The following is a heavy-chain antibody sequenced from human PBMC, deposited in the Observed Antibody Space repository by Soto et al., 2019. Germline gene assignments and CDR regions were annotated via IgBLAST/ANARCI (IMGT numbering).Heavy chain of an antibody. CDR3: ARDLYWRKVTTN. CDR1: GFTFGSYW. J-gene: IGHJ4*02. CDR2: IKPDGSEK. V-gene: IGHV3-7*01. D-gene: IGHD2-21*02. Sequence: EVQLVESGGGLVQPGGSLRLSCAGSGFTFGSYWMNWVRQAPGKGLEWVANIKPDGSEKYYVDSVEGRFTISRDNAKKSLYLQMNSLRAEDTAVYYCARDLYWRKVTTNWGQGTLVTVSS.